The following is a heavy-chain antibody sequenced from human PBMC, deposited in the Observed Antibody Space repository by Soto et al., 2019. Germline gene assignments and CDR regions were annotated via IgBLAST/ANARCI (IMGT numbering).Heavy chain of an antibody. CDR1: GFTFSSYG. CDR2: ISYDGSNK. Sequence: PGGSLRLSCAASGFTFSSYGMHWVRQAPGKGLEWVAVISYDGSNKYYADSVKGRFTISRDNSKNTLYLQMNSLRAEDTAVYYCAKEGEGFPDYWGQGTLVTVSS. V-gene: IGHV3-30*18. J-gene: IGHJ4*02. D-gene: IGHD2-15*01. CDR3: AKEGEGFPDY.